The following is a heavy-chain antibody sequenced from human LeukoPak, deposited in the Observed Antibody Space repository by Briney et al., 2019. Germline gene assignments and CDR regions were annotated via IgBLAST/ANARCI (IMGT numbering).Heavy chain of an antibody. V-gene: IGHV1-18*01. J-gene: IGHJ3*02. D-gene: IGHD3-22*01. CDR1: GYTFTRYG. Sequence: RASVKVSCKTSGYTFTRYGVSWVRQAPGQGLEWMGWISGNNDNTNYAQRVQDRITMTTDTSTSTAYMELRSLRSDDTAVYYCATSPTYYYDSSGYSAFDIWGQGTMVTVSS. CDR3: ATSPTYYYDSSGYSAFDI. CDR2: ISGNNDNT.